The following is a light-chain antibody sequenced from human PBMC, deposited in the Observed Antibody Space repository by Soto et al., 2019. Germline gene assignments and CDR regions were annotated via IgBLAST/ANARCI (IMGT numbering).Light chain of an antibody. CDR1: SSDVGGYNF. V-gene: IGLV2-8*01. CDR2: EVS. CDR3: SSYAGGNNLV. Sequence: QSVLTQPPSASGSPGQSATISCTGTSSDVGGYNFVSWYQQHPGKAPKLMIYEVSKRPSGVPDRFSGSKSGNTASLTVSGLQAEDEADYYCSSYAGGNNLVFGGGTKVTVL. J-gene: IGLJ2*01.